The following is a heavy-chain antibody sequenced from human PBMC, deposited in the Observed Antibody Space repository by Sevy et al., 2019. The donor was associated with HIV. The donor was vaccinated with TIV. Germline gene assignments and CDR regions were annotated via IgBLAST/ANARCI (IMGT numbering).Heavy chain of an antibody. Sequence: GGSLRLSCAASGFPFNSYAMSWVRQAPGKGLEWVSTISGSGGSAYYADSVKGRFTISRDNSKNTLFLQMHSLRAEDTAVYYCAKGLRGTTTNNWFDPWGQGTLVTVSS. CDR1: GFPFNSYA. CDR3: AKGLRGTTTNNWFDP. D-gene: IGHD4-17*01. V-gene: IGHV3-23*01. CDR2: ISGSGGSA. J-gene: IGHJ5*02.